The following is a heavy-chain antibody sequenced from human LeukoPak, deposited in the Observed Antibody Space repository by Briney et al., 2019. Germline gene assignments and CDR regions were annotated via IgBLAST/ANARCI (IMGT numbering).Heavy chain of an antibody. CDR3: AKEYWGFSGSQSAGFNI. J-gene: IGHJ3*02. CDR2: ISYDGSNK. V-gene: IGHV3-30*18. D-gene: IGHD1-26*01. Sequence: PGGSLRLSCAASVSEFIFSNYGMHWVRQAPGKGLEWVAGISYDGSNKYYADSVKGRFTSSRDNSKNTLYLQMNSLRSEDTAVFYCAKEYWGFSGSQSAGFNIWGHGTMVTVSS. CDR1: VSEFIFSNYG.